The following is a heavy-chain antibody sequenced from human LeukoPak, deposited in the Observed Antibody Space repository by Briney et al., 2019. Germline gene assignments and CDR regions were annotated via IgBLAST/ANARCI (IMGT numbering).Heavy chain of an antibody. D-gene: IGHD4-17*01. Sequence: PSETLSLTCTVSGGSISSGSYYWSWIRQPAGKGLEWIGRIYTSGSTNYNPSLKSRVTISVDTSKNHFSLKLSSVTAADTAVYYCARSNPFYDDYGDHGAFDIWGQGTMVTVSS. CDR2: IYTSGST. J-gene: IGHJ3*02. CDR1: GGSISSGSYY. V-gene: IGHV4-61*02. CDR3: ARSNPFYDDYGDHGAFDI.